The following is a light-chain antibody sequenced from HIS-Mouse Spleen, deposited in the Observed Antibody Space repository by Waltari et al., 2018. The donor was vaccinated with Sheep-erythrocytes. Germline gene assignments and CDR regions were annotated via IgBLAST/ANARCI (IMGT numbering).Light chain of an antibody. J-gene: IGKJ2*01. CDR2: KIS. CDR3: MQATQFPYT. CDR1: QSLVHSDGHTY. Sequence: DIVMTQTPLSSPVTLGQPASISCRSSQSLVHSDGHTYLSWLQQRPGQPPRLLIYKISNRFSAVPDRFSGSGAGTDFTLKISRVEAEDVGVYCCMQATQFPYTFGQGTKLEIK. V-gene: IGKV2-24*01.